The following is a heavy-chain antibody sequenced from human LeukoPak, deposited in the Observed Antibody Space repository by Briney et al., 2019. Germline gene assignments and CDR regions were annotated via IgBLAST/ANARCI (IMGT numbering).Heavy chain of an antibody. CDR3: ARMGQWLAFFDY. J-gene: IGHJ4*02. D-gene: IGHD6-19*01. CDR1: GFTFSSYG. CDR2: IWYDGSNK. Sequence: GGSLRLSCAASGFTFSSYGMPWVRQAPGKGLEWVAVIWYDGSNKYYADSVKGRFTISRDNSKNTLYLQMNSLRAEDTAVYYCARMGQWLAFFDYWGQGTLVTVSS. V-gene: IGHV3-33*01.